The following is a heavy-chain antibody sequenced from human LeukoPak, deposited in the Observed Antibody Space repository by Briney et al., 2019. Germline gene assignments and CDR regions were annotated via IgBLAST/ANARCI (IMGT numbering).Heavy chain of an antibody. V-gene: IGHV4-39*07. Sequence: SETLSLTCTVSGGSISSSISSSTYYWGWVRQPPGKGLEWIGEINHSGSTNYNPSLKSRVTISVDTSKNQFSLKLSSVTAADTAVYYCARLPPRITIFGVVIHDYWGQGTLVTVSS. CDR2: INHSGST. CDR1: GGSISSSISSSTYY. J-gene: IGHJ4*02. D-gene: IGHD3-3*01. CDR3: ARLPPRITIFGVVIHDY.